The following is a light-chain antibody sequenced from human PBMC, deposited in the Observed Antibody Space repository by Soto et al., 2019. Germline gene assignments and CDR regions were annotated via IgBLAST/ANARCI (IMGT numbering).Light chain of an antibody. Sequence: QSVLTQPTSVSGAPGQRVTISCTGSSSNIGAGFDVHWYQQLPGTAPKLLIYANSNRPSGVPDRFSGSKSGTSASLAITALQAEDEADYYCQSHDSRLFVVFGGGTKLTVL. J-gene: IGLJ2*01. CDR1: SSNIGAGFD. CDR3: QSHDSRLFVV. V-gene: IGLV1-40*01. CDR2: ANS.